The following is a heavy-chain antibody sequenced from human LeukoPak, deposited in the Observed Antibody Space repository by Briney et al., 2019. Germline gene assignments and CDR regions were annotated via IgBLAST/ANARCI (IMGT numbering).Heavy chain of an antibody. V-gene: IGHV4-34*01. CDR2: INHSGST. CDR1: GGSFSGYY. Sequence: SETLSLTCAVYGGSFSGYYWSWIRQPPGKGLEWIGEINHSGSTNYNPSLKSRVTISVDTSKNQFSLKLSSVTAADTAVYYCSRGYSGWGSYRLDYWGQGTLVTVSS. D-gene: IGHD3-16*02. CDR3: SRGYSGWGSYRLDY. J-gene: IGHJ4*02.